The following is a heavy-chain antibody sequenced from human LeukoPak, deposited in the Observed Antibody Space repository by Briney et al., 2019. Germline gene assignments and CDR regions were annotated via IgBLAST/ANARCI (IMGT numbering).Heavy chain of an antibody. CDR2: INPHSGGT. CDR1: GYTLTGYY. J-gene: IGHJ4*02. Sequence: ASVKVSCKASGYTLTGYYIHWVRQAPGQGLEWMGWINPHSGGTNYAQKFQGGVTMTRDTSITTAYMELSSLRSDDTAVYYCATTSPKNFWSGYYRGETFDYWGQGTLVTVSS. V-gene: IGHV1-2*02. D-gene: IGHD3-3*01. CDR3: ATTSPKNFWSGYYRGETFDY.